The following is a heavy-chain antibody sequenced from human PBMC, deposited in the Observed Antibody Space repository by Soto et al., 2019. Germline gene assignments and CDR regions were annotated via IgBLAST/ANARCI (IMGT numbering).Heavy chain of an antibody. CDR2: IKPNSGGT. CDR3: ASTYCGGDCPHDAFDI. D-gene: IGHD2-21*01. J-gene: IGHJ3*02. V-gene: IGHV1-2*04. Sequence: ASVKVSCKASGYTFTGYYMHWVRQAPGQGLEWMGWIKPNSGGTNYAQKFQGWVTMNRDTSISTAYMELGRLRTDDTAVYYCASTYCGGDCPHDAFDIWGQGTMVTVS. CDR1: GYTFTGYY.